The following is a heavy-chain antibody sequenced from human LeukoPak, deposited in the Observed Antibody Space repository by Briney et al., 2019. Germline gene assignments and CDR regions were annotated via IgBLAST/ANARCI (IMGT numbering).Heavy chain of an antibody. CDR1: GYTFTSYG. Sequence: ASVKVSCKASGYTFTSYGISWVRQAPGQGLEWMGWISAYNGNTNYAQKLQGRVTMTTDTSTSTAYMELRSLRSDDTAVYYCARGESSSWYSSYYYYGMDVWGQGTTVTVSS. V-gene: IGHV1-18*01. CDR3: ARGESSSWYSSYYYYGMDV. J-gene: IGHJ6*02. CDR2: ISAYNGNT. D-gene: IGHD6-13*01.